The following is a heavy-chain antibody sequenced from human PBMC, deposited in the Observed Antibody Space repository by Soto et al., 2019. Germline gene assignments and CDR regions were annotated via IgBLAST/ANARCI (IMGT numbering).Heavy chain of an antibody. CDR3: ARDRVGYSYGSYNWFDP. CDR2: ISYDGSNK. V-gene: IGHV3-30-3*01. D-gene: IGHD5-18*01. CDR1: GFTFSSYA. Sequence: QVQLVESGGGVVQPGRSLRLSCAASGFTFSSYAMHWVRQAPGKGLEWVAVISYDGSNKYYADSVKGRFTISRDNSKNTLYLQMNSLRAEDTAVYYCARDRVGYSYGSYNWFDPWGQGTLVTVS. J-gene: IGHJ5*02.